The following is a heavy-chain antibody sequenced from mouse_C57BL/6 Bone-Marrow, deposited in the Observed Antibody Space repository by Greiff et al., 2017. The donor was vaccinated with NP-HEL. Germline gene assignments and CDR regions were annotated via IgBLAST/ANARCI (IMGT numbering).Heavy chain of an antibody. CDR3: ARSYDYDDGIGAY. CDR1: GYTFTDYN. CDR2: INPNNGGT. V-gene: IGHV1-22*01. D-gene: IGHD2-4*01. Sequence: EVQLQQSGPELVKPGASVKMSCKASGYTFTDYNMHWVKQSHGKSLEWIGYINPNNGGTSYNQKFKGKATLTVNKSSSTAYMELRSLTSEDSAVYYCARSYDYDDGIGAYWGQGTLVTVSA. J-gene: IGHJ3*01.